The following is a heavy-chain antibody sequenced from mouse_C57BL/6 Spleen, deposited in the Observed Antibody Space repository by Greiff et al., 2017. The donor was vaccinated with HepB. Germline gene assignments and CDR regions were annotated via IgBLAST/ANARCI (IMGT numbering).Heavy chain of an antibody. CDR2: IWSGGST. CDR3: AAGDDYYFDY. D-gene: IGHD2-4*01. V-gene: IGHV2-2*01. Sequence: VQRVESGPGLVQPSQSLSITCTVSGFSLTSYGVHWVRQAPGKGLEWLGVIWSGGSTDYNAAFISRLSISKDNSKSQVFFKMNSLQADDTAIYYCAAGDDYYFDYWGQGTTLTVSS. J-gene: IGHJ2*01. CDR1: GFSLTSYG.